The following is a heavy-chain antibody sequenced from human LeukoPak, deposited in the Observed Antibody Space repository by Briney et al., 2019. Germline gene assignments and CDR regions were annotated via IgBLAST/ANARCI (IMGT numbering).Heavy chain of an antibody. CDR3: AREIPDTYYYDSSGYNYFDY. D-gene: IGHD3-22*01. J-gene: IGHJ4*02. V-gene: IGHV1-2*02. Sequence: ASVKVSCKASGYTFTGYYMHWVRQAPGQGPEWMGWINPNSGGTNYAQKFQGRVTMTRDTSISTAYMELSRLGSDDTAVYYCAREIPDTYYYDSSGYNYFDYWGQGTLVTVSS. CDR1: GYTFTGYY. CDR2: INPNSGGT.